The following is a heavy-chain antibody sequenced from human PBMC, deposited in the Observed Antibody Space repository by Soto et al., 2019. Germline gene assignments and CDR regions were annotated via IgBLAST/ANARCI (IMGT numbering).Heavy chain of an antibody. CDR2: IYHSGST. CDR1: GGYISSGGYS. CDR3: ARVPSP. J-gene: IGHJ5*02. V-gene: IGHV4-30-2*01. Sequence: LPLTCSVRGGYISSGGYSWSWIRQPPGKGLEWIGYIYHSGSTYYNPSLKSRVTISVDRSKNQFSLKLSSVTAADTAVYYCARVPSPWGQGTLVTVSS.